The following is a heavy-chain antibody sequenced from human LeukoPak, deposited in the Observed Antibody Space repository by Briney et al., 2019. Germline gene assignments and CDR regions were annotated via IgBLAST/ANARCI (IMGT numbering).Heavy chain of an antibody. D-gene: IGHD2-2*01. V-gene: IGHV3-23*01. CDR2: ISGSGGST. Sequence: PGGSLRLSCAASGFTFSSYAMSWVRQAPGKGLEWVSAISGSGGSTYYADSVKGRFTISRDNSKNTLYLQMNSLRAEDTAVYYCAKGGVVPAAVGLDSPLWFDPWGQGTLVTVSS. CDR3: AKGGVVPAAVGLDSPLWFDP. CDR1: GFTFSSYA. J-gene: IGHJ5*02.